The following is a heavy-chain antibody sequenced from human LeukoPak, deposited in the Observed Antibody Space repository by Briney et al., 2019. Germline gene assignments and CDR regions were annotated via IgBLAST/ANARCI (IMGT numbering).Heavy chain of an antibody. CDR1: GGIFGSYA. D-gene: IGHD3-16*02. CDR2: IIPIFDTP. Sequence: SVKVSCKVSGGIFGSYAINWVRQAPGQGLEWLGRIIPIFDTPNYPQTFRGRVTISADKSTRTVYMELTSLRSEDTAFYCAKGSRLREAGSYRFWGQGTLVTVSS. CDR3: AKGSRLREAGSYRF. V-gene: IGHV1-69*06. J-gene: IGHJ4*02.